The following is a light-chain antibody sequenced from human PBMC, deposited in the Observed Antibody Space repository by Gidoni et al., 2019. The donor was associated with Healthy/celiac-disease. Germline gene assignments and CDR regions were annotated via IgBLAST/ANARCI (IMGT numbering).Light chain of an antibody. J-gene: IGLJ2*01. V-gene: IGLV3-19*01. CDR2: GKN. CDR1: SLRSYY. Sequence: SSELTPDPAVSVALGQTVRITCQGDSLRSYYANWSQQKPGQAPVLVIYGKNNRPSGIPDRFSGSSSGNTASLTITGAQAEDEADYYCNSRDSSGNHLVVFGGGTKLTVL. CDR3: NSRDSSGNHLVV.